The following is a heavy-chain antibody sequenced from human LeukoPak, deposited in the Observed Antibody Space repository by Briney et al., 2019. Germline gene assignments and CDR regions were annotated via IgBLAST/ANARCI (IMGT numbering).Heavy chain of an antibody. D-gene: IGHD2-2*02. CDR1: GLTVSSNS. J-gene: IGHJ6*03. V-gene: IGHV3-53*01. CDR2: IYSGGST. CDR3: AKRAGDIVVVPAAIDYYYYYMDV. Sequence: GGSLRLSCAASGLTVSSNSMSWVRQAPGKGLEWVSFIYSGGSTYYADSVKGRFTIPRDNSKNTLYLQMNSLRAEDTAVYYCAKRAGDIVVVPAAIDYYYYYMDVWGKGTTVTISS.